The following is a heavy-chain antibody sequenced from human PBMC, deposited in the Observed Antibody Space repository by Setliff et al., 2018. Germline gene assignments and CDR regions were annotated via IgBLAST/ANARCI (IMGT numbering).Heavy chain of an antibody. D-gene: IGHD3-22*01. CDR1: GFTFSDYY. CDR2: INEDGSHK. CDR3: AKLPSGYPYNWFDP. J-gene: IGHJ5*02. V-gene: IGHV3-7*03. Sequence: GGSLRLSCAASGFTFSDYYMRWIRQAPGKGLERLANINEDGSHKWYVDSVKGRFTISRDNAKNSLYLQMNGLRAEDTAVYYCAKLPSGYPYNWFDPWGQGTLVTVSS.